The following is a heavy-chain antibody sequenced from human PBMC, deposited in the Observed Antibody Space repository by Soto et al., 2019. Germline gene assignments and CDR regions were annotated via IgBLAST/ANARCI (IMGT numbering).Heavy chain of an antibody. CDR2: IKSDGSST. J-gene: IGHJ6*02. Sequence: GGSLRLSCAASGFTFRAYWMHWVRQAPGKGLVWVSRIKSDGSSTYADSVKGRFTISRDNAKNTLHLQMDSLRAEDTAVYYCARHRNYALDVWGQRTTVTVSS. V-gene: IGHV3-74*01. CDR3: ARHRNYALDV. CDR1: GFTFRAYW. D-gene: IGHD2-2*01.